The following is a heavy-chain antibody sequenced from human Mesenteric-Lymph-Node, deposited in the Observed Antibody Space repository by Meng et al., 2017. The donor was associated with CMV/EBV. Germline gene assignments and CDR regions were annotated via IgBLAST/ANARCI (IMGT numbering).Heavy chain of an antibody. CDR2: IKEDGSEK. Sequence: GESLKISCVASGFSFSSYWMSWVRQAPGKGLEWVANIKEDGSEKYYVDSMKGRITISRDNAKNSLYLQMNSLRAEDTAVYYCAREWGGNSGFDYWGQGTLVTVSS. J-gene: IGHJ4*02. CDR3: AREWGGNSGFDY. V-gene: IGHV3-7*01. CDR1: GFSFSSYW. D-gene: IGHD4-23*01.